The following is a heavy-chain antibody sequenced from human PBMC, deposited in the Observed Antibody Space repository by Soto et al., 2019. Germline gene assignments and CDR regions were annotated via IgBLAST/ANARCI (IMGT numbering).Heavy chain of an antibody. CDR2: ISGSGGST. J-gene: IGHJ4*02. CDR1: GFTFSTYA. Sequence: GGSLRLSCAASGFTFSTYAMGWVRKAPGKGLEWVSAISGSGGSTYYADSVKGRFTISRDNSKNTLYLQMNSLRAEDTAVYYCAKDSYSGAQSDYWGQGTLVTVSS. V-gene: IGHV3-23*01. D-gene: IGHD2-21*01. CDR3: AKDSYSGAQSDY.